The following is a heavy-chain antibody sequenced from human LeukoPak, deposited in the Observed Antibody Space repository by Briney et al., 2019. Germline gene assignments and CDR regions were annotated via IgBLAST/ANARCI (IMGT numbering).Heavy chain of an antibody. CDR3: TTLFDYGDQFDY. Sequence: PGGSLKLSCAASGFTFSGSAMHWVRQASGKGLEWVGRIRSKANSYATAYAASVKGRFTISRDDSKNTAYLQMNSLKTEDTAVYSCTTLFDYGDQFDYWGQGTLVTVSS. J-gene: IGHJ4*02. D-gene: IGHD4-17*01. CDR2: IRSKANSYAT. V-gene: IGHV3-73*01. CDR1: GFTFSGSA.